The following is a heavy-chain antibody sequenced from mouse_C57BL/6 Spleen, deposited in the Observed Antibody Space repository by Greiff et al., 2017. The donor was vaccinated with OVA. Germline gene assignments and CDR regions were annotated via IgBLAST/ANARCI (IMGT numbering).Heavy chain of an antibody. V-gene: IGHV1-55*01. Sequence: QVQLQQPGAELVKPGASVKMSCKASGYTFTSYWITWVKQRPGQGLEWIGDIYPGSGSTNYNEKFTSKATLTVDTSSSTAYMQLSSLTSEDSAVYDCASGRAYFGYCDGWGTGTTVTVSS. J-gene: IGHJ1*03. CDR3: ASGRAYFGYCDG. CDR2: IYPGSGST. D-gene: IGHD3-3*01. CDR1: GYTFTSYW.